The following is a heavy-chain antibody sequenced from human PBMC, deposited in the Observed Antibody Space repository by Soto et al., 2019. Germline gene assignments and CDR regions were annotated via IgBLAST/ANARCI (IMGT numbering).Heavy chain of an antibody. CDR2: ILNDGSAQ. D-gene: IGHD4-17*01. V-gene: IGHV3-33*01. CDR3: ARDDDYVDNGLDS. CDR1: GFTFSNHG. J-gene: IGHJ4*02. Sequence: QVQLVESGGGVVQPGRSLRLSCAATGFTFSNHGMHWVRQAPGKGLEWVAVILNDGSAQEYADSVKGRFTISRDNSKNTLYLQMNNLRDEDTSVYYCARDDDYVDNGLDSWGQGILVTVSS.